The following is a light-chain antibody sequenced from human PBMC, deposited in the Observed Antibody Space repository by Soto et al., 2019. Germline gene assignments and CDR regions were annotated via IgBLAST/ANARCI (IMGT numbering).Light chain of an antibody. CDR3: QQANSVPIT. CDR1: QAMRTA. Sequence: QLNQSPSSLYASLGDRATSXXRASQAMRTALCWYQQKPGQVPKLXIYAASILQSGVPSRFSGSGSGTYFTLTISSLQPDDFATYFCQQANSVPITFGQGTRLDIK. CDR2: AAS. J-gene: IGKJ5*01. V-gene: IGKV1-17*01.